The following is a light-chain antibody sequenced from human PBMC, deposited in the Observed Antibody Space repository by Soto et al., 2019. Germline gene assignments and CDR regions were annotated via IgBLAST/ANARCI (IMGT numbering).Light chain of an antibody. CDR3: QQFDNLSLT. Sequence: DIQMTQSPSSLSASVGDRVTITCQASQGISSHLNWYQQNPGQAPKPLIYDASNLEIGVQSRFSGSGSGTDFTFTITSLQPEDIATYYCQQFDNLSLTFGGGTKVDIK. CDR2: DAS. CDR1: QGISSH. V-gene: IGKV1-33*01. J-gene: IGKJ4*01.